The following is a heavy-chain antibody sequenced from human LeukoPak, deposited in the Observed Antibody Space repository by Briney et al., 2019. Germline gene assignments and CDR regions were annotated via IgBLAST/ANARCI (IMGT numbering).Heavy chain of an antibody. Sequence: PSETLSLTCAVYGGSFSGYYWSWIRQPPGKGLEWIGEINHSGSTNYNPSLKSRVTISVDTSKNQFSLKLSSVTAADTAVYYCARIGQEPTKGVPTNFDYWGQGTLVTVSS. CDR2: INHSGST. J-gene: IGHJ4*02. CDR1: GGSFSGYY. CDR3: ARIGQEPTKGVPTNFDY. V-gene: IGHV4-34*01. D-gene: IGHD1-14*01.